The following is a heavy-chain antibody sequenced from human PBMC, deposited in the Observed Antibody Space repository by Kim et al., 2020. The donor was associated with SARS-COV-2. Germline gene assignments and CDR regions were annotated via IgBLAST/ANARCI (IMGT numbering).Heavy chain of an antibody. Sequence: SQTLSLTCTVSGGSISSYYWSWIRQPPGKGLEWIGYIYYSGSTNYNPSLKSRVTISVDTSKNQFSLKLSSVTAADTAVYYCARTDSSGYSLKFDYWGQGTLVTVSS. CDR2: IYYSGST. J-gene: IGHJ4*02. CDR1: GGSISSYY. V-gene: IGHV4-59*01. D-gene: IGHD3-22*01. CDR3: ARTDSSGYSLKFDY.